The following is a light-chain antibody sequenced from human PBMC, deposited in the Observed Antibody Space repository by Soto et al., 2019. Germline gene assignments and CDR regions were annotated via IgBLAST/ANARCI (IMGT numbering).Light chain of an antibody. CDR2: AAS. Sequence: ATQMTQSPSSLSASVGDRITITCRASRDIGSDLSWYQQKPGKAPTLLIYAASNLQSGVPSRFRGSRSGTEFTKAFRSFQPEDDVSNCRPRAHEGRLRFAEGTKVDIK. CDR3: PRAHEGRLR. J-gene: IGKJ2*01. V-gene: IGKV1-6*01. CDR1: RDIGSD.